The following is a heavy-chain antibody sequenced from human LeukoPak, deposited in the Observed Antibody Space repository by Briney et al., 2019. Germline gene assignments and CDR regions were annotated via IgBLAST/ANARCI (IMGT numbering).Heavy chain of an antibody. CDR2: IYYSGST. J-gene: IGHJ4*02. CDR1: GGSISSGDSY. V-gene: IGHV4-30-4*01. CDR3: ASGYCSGGSCYDFDY. D-gene: IGHD2-15*01. Sequence: PSETLSLTCTVSGGSISSGDSYWSWIRQPPGKGLEWIGYIYYSGSTYYNPSLKSRVTISVDTSKNQFSLKLSSVTAADTAVYYCASGYCSGGSCYDFDYWGQGTLVTVSS.